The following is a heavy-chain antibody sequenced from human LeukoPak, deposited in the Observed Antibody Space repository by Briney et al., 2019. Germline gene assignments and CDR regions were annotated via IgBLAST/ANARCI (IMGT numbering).Heavy chain of an antibody. J-gene: IGHJ6*02. CDR2: ISSSSSYI. V-gene: IGHV3-21*01. CDR1: GFTFSSYS. CDR3: ARVGHLDYSSSWYYYYGMDV. D-gene: IGHD6-13*01. Sequence: GGSLRLSCAASGFTFSSYSMNWVRQAPGKGLEWVSSISSSSSYIYYADSVKGRFTISRDNAKNSLYLQMNSLRAEDTAVYYCARVGHLDYSSSWYYYYGMDVWGQGTTVTVSS.